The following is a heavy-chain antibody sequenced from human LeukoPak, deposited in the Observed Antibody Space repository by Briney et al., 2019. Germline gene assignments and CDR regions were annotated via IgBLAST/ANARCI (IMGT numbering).Heavy chain of an antibody. CDR1: GGSISSYY. Sequence: SETLSLTCTVSGGSISSYYWSWIRQPPGKGLEWIGYIYYSGSTNYNPSLKSRVTISVDTSKNQFSLKLSSVTAADTAVYYCAGTYYYGSGSSKKFDYWGQGTLVTVSS. CDR2: IYYSGST. V-gene: IGHV4-59*01. J-gene: IGHJ4*02. CDR3: AGTYYYGSGSSKKFDY. D-gene: IGHD3-10*01.